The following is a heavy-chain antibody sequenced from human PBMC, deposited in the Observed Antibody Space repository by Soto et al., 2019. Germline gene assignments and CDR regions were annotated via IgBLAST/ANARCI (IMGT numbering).Heavy chain of an antibody. CDR1: GFTFSAYW. Sequence: GGSLRLSCAASGFTFSAYWMYWVRQPPGKGLLWVSRIDSDGSTTNYADSVKGRFTISRDHAKNTLYLQMNSLRAEDTAVYYCARDPRNLGLDPWGQGTLVTVSS. CDR2: IDSDGSTT. CDR3: ARDPRNLGLDP. V-gene: IGHV3-74*01. J-gene: IGHJ5*02.